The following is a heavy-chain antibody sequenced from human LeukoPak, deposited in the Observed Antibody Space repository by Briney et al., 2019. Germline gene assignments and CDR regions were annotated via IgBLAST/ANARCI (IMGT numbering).Heavy chain of an antibody. D-gene: IGHD3-22*01. CDR1: GYSFTSYW. CDR2: IYPDDSDT. CDR3: TRGGTCYDDSRDYGHWFDP. V-gene: IGHV5-51*01. J-gene: IGHJ5*02. Sequence: PGESLKISCKGSGYSFTSYWIGWVRQMPGKGLEWMGIIYPDDSDTRYSPSFQGQVTISADKSTGTAYLHWSSLKASDTAIYYCTRGGTCYDDSRDYGHWFDPWGQGTLVTVSS.